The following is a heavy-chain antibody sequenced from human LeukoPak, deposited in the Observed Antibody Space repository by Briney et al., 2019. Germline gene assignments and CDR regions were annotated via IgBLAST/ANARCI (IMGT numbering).Heavy chain of an antibody. D-gene: IGHD6-19*01. CDR3: ARRGSSGWFLD. V-gene: IGHV4-34*01. CDR1: GGSFSGYY. J-gene: IGHJ4*02. CDR2: INHSGST. Sequence: SETLSLTCAVYGGSFSGYYRSWIRQPPGKGLEWIGEINHSGSTNYNPSLKSRVTISVDTSKNQFSLKLSSVTAADTAVYYCARRGSSGWFLDWGQGTLVTVSS.